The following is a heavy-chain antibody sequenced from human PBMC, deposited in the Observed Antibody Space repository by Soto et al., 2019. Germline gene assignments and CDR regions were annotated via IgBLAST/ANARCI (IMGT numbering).Heavy chain of an antibody. CDR2: IIPIFGTA. CDR1: GGTFSSYA. Sequence: QVQLVQSGAEVKKPGSSVKVSCKASGGTFSSYAISWVRQAPGQGLEWMGGIIPIFGTANYAQKFQGRVTITADEATSTAYVELSSLRSEDTAVYYCASGVVVTATLHPDYYGMDVWGQGTTVTVSS. D-gene: IGHD2-21*02. J-gene: IGHJ6*02. CDR3: ASGVVVTATLHPDYYGMDV. V-gene: IGHV1-69*12.